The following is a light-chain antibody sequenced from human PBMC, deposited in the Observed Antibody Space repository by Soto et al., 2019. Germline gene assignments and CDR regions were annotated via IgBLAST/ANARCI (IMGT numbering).Light chain of an antibody. V-gene: IGKV3-11*01. CDR2: DAS. Sequence: EIVLTQSPATLYLSPGERATLSCRASQSVSSYLAWYQQKPGQAPRLLIYDASNRATGIPARFSGSGSGTDFTLTISSLEPEDFAVYYCQQRSNLFLTFGPGTKVDIK. J-gene: IGKJ3*01. CDR1: QSVSSY. CDR3: QQRSNLFLT.